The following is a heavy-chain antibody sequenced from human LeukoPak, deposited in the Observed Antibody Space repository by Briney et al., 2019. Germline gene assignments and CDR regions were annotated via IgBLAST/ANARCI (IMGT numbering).Heavy chain of an antibody. CDR3: ARGRGYSYDNLPLDY. D-gene: IGHD5-18*01. V-gene: IGHV1-18*01. J-gene: IGHJ4*02. CDR1: GYTFTSYG. CDR2: TSAYNGNT. Sequence: ASVKVSCKASGYTFTSYGISWVRQAPGQGLEWMGWTSAYNGNTNYAQKLQGRVTMTTDTSTSTAYMELRSLRSDDTAVYYCARGRGYSYDNLPLDYWGQGTLVTVSS.